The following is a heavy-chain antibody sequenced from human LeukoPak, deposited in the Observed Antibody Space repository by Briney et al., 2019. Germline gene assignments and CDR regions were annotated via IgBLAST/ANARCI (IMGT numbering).Heavy chain of an antibody. D-gene: IGHD6-19*01. V-gene: IGHV3-30*03. J-gene: IGHJ4*02. CDR1: GFAFGSYG. CDR3: ARTREQWQVLDY. CDR2: ISHEGSCQ. Sequence: GRSLRLSCAASGFAFGSYGIHWVRQAPGKGLEWVAVISHEGSCQNYADSVKGRFTISRDNSKNMVFLQMNSLSAEDTALYYCARTREQWQVLDYWGQGTLVTVSS.